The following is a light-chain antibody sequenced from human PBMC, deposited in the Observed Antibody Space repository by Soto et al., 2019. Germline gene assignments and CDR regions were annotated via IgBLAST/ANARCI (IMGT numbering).Light chain of an antibody. CDR2: SNN. CDR3: AAWDDSLNGYV. V-gene: IGLV1-44*01. CDR1: SSNIGSNT. J-gene: IGLJ1*01. Sequence: QSVLTQPPSASGTPGQRVTISCSGSSSNIGSNTVKWYQQLPGTAPKLLIYSNNQRPSGVPGRFSGSRSVTSASLAISGLECEDEDDYYCAAWDDSLNGYVFGTGTKVTVL.